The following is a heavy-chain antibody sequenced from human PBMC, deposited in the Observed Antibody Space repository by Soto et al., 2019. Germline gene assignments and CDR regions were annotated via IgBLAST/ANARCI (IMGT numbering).Heavy chain of an antibody. V-gene: IGHV1-46*01. Sequence: QVQLVQSGAEVNKPGASVKVSCKTSGYSFTNYFIHWVRQAPGQGLEWMGILNPSADTTNYAQKFQGRVTVTRDTSTSTVYMELRSLRSEDTAVYFCAREFGGSRVFDYWGQGTLVTVSS. D-gene: IGHD1-26*01. CDR2: LNPSADTT. CDR1: GYSFTNYF. J-gene: IGHJ4*02. CDR3: AREFGGSRVFDY.